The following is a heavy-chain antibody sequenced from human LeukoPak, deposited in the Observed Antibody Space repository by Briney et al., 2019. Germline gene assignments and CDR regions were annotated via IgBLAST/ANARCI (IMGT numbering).Heavy chain of an antibody. V-gene: IGHV7-4-1*02. D-gene: IGHD2-8*01. CDR3: ARRPYCTNGVCYGELGFDP. CDR1: GYTFTSYA. CDR2: INTNTGNP. Sequence: ASVKVSCKASGYTFTSYAMNWVRQAPGQGLEWMGWINTNTGNPTYAQGFTGRFVFSLDTSVSTAYLQITGLKADDTAVYYCARRPYCTNGVCYGELGFDPWGQGTLVTVSS. J-gene: IGHJ5*02.